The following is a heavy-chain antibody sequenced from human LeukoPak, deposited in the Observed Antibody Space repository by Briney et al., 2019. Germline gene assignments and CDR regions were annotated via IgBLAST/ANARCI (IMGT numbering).Heavy chain of an antibody. Sequence: PSETLSLTCTVSGGSITSSGYYWGWLRQPPGQGLEWIGSIHYSGSTYYNPSLKSRVTISGDTSKNQFSLNLYSVTAADTAVYYCARGGEDGDYTGAFDIWGQGTMVTVSS. CDR1: GGSITSSGYY. V-gene: IGHV4-39*01. D-gene: IGHD4-17*01. CDR2: IHYSGST. J-gene: IGHJ3*02. CDR3: ARGGEDGDYTGAFDI.